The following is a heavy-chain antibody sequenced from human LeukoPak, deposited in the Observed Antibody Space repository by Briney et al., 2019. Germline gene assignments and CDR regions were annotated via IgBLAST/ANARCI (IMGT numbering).Heavy chain of an antibody. J-gene: IGHJ4*02. Sequence: GGSLRLSCAASGFTFSSYAMSWVRQAPGKGLEWVSAISASGGSTYYADSVKGRFTISRDISKNTLYLQMNSLRAEDTAVYYCAKERRYDSSWPDYWGQGTLVSVSS. V-gene: IGHV3-23*01. CDR2: ISASGGST. D-gene: IGHD6-13*01. CDR1: GFTFSSYA. CDR3: AKERRYDSSWPDY.